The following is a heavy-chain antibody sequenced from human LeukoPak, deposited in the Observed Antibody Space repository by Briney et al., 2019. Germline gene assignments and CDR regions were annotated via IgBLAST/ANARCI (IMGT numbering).Heavy chain of an antibody. CDR1: GFTFSSYA. CDR3: AREGDYGGNSGGAFDI. J-gene: IGHJ3*02. CDR2: ISGSGGST. V-gene: IGHV3-23*01. D-gene: IGHD4-17*01. Sequence: GGSLRLSCAASGFTFSSYAMSWVRQAPGKGLEWVSAISGSGGSTYYADSVKGRFTISRDNSKNTLYLQMNSLRAEDTAVYYCAREGDYGGNSGGAFDIWGQGTMVTVSS.